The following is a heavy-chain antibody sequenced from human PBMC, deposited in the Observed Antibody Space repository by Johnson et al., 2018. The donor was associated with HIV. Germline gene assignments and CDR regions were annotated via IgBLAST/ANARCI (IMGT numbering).Heavy chain of an antibody. CDR3: ARERIGYSSSGDAFDI. CDR2: ISYNGDNE. J-gene: IGHJ3*02. CDR1: GLSFSNFG. Sequence: QVQLVESGGGVVQPGRSLRLSCAASGLSFSNFGMHWVRQTPGMGLEWVAVISYNGDNEHYADSVKGRFTISRDNSKNTLYLQMNSLRAEDTAVYYCARERIGYSSSGDAFDIWGQGTMVTVSS. V-gene: IGHV3-30*03. D-gene: IGHD2-2*01.